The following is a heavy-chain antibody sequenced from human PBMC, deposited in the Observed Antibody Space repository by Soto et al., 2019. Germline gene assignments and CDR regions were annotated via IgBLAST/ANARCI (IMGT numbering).Heavy chain of an antibody. CDR3: TTDPNRPTSDYDILTGPFGY. D-gene: IGHD3-9*01. CDR1: GFTFSNAW. J-gene: IGHJ4*02. CDR2: IKSKTDGGTT. V-gene: IGHV3-15*07. Sequence: GGSLRLSCAASGFTFSNAWMNWVRQAPGKGLEWVGRIKSKTDGGTTDYAAPVKGRFTISRDDSKNTLYLQMNSLKTEDTAVYYCTTDPNRPTSDYDILTGPFGYWGQGTLVTVSS.